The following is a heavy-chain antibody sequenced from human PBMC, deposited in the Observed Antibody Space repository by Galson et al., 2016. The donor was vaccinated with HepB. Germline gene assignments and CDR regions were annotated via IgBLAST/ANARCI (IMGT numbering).Heavy chain of an antibody. Sequence: SLRLSCAASGFTFNTYAVHWVRQAPGKGLEWVSLIYSAGSTYYADSVQGRFIISRDNSKNTLYLQMNSLRVEDTAVYYCAKGYSSLRRFFDYWGRGILVTVSS. CDR1: GFTFNTYA. D-gene: IGHD1-26*01. CDR2: IYSAGST. J-gene: IGHJ4*02. CDR3: AKGYSSLRRFFDY. V-gene: IGHV3-53*01.